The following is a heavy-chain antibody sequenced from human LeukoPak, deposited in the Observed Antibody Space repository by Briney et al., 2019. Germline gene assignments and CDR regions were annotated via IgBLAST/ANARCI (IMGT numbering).Heavy chain of an antibody. Sequence: ASVKVSCKASGYSLTSYYMHWVRQAPGQGLEWMGIINPSDSSTSYAQKFQGRVTMTRDTSTSTVYMELSSLRSEDTAVYYCARGGVAKLGPLDLWGQGTLVTVSS. V-gene: IGHV1-46*01. CDR3: ARGGVAKLGPLDL. D-gene: IGHD7-27*01. CDR1: GYSLTSYY. CDR2: INPSDSST. J-gene: IGHJ5*02.